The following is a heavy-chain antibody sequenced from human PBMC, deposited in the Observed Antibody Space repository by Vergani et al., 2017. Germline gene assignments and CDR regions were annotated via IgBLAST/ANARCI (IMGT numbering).Heavy chain of an antibody. Sequence: EVQLVESGGGLVQPGGSLRLSCAASGFTFSSYWMSWVRQAPGKGLEWVANIKQDGSEKYYVDSVKGRFTISRDNAKNSLYLQMNSLRAEDTAVYYCARXGGRVTIFGVVDYYFDYWGQGTLVTVSS. CDR3: ARXGGRVTIFGVVDYYFDY. D-gene: IGHD3-3*01. CDR2: IKQDGSEK. CDR1: GFTFSSYW. J-gene: IGHJ4*02. V-gene: IGHV3-7*01.